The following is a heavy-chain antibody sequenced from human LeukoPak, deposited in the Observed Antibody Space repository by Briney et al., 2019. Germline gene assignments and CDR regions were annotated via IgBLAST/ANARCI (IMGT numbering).Heavy chain of an antibody. CDR1: GFTFSSYA. J-gene: IGHJ6*02. Sequence: GGSLRLSCAASGFTFSSYAMSWVRQAPGKGLEWVSAISGSGGSTYYADSVKGRFTVSRDNSKNTLYLQMNSLRAEDTAVYYCAIQHSSGWYGYYYYGMDVWGQGTTVTVSS. CDR2: ISGSGGST. D-gene: IGHD6-19*01. V-gene: IGHV3-23*01. CDR3: AIQHSSGWYGYYYYGMDV.